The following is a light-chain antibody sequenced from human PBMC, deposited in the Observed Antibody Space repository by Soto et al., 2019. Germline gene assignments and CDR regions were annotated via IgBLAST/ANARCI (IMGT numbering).Light chain of an antibody. Sequence: QSALTQPASVSGSPGQSITISCTGTTNDVGGYNYVSWYQQHPGKAPKLMIYEVTNRPSGVSNRFSGSKSGNTASLTISGLQAGDEADYFCSSFTSTNTVYVFGSGTKVTVL. CDR2: EVT. CDR1: TNDVGGYNY. CDR3: SSFTSTNTVYV. V-gene: IGLV2-14*01. J-gene: IGLJ1*01.